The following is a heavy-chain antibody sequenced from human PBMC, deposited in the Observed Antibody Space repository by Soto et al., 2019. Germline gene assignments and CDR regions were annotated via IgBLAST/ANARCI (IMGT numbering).Heavy chain of an antibody. J-gene: IGHJ5*02. CDR1: GGSITNNY. Sequence: SETLSLSCTVSGGSITNNYWSWIRQTPGKGLEWIGYIYHTGLTKYNPSLNSRVTMLVDTSKNQFSLKLSSVTAADTAVYYCARHGYSTAWYGSWASWGQGTLVTVSS. CDR3: ARHGYSTAWYGSWAS. V-gene: IGHV4-59*08. CDR2: IYHTGLT. D-gene: IGHD6-19*01.